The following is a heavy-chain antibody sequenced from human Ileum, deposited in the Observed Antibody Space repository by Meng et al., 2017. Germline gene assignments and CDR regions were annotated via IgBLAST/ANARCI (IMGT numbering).Heavy chain of an antibody. CDR1: GFTFSSYE. J-gene: IGHJ4*02. CDR3: LGGWGWYGSSVDY. CDR2: ISSSGSTI. Sequence: GESLKISCAASGFTFSSYEMNWVRQAPGKGLEWVSYISSSGSTIYYADSVKGRFNISSDNAKNPLYLQTNSLRAEDTAVYYCLGGWGWYGSSVDYWGQGTLVTVSS. D-gene: IGHD6-19*01. V-gene: IGHV3-48*03.